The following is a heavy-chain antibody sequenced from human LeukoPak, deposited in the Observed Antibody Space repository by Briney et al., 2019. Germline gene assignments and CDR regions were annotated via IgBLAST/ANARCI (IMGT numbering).Heavy chain of an antibody. CDR2: INPSGGST. J-gene: IGHJ4*02. D-gene: IGHD4-17*01. CDR3: ARHDYGDYSADY. V-gene: IGHV1-46*01. CDR1: GYTFTSYY. Sequence: ASVKVSCKASGYTFTSYYMHWVRQAPGQGLEWMGIINPSGGSTSYAQKFQGRVTMTRDMSTSTVYMELSSLRSEDTAVYYCARHDYGDYSADYWGQGTLVTVSS.